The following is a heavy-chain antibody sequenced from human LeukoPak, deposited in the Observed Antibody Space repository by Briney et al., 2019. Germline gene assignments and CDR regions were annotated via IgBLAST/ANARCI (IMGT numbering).Heavy chain of an antibody. J-gene: IGHJ6*02. CDR2: IYPGDSDT. CDR1: GYSFTSYW. CDR3: ARRDGYCSSTSCYADYYYGMDV. D-gene: IGHD2-2*01. Sequence: GESLKISCKGSGYSFTSYWIGWVRQMPGKGLEWMGIIYPGDSDTTYSPSFQGQVTISADKSISTAYLQWSSLRASDTAMYYCARRDGYCSSTSCYADYYYGMDVWGQGTTVTVSS. V-gene: IGHV5-51*01.